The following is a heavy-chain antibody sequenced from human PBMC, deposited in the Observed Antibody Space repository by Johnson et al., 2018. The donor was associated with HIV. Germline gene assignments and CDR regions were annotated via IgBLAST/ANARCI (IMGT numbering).Heavy chain of an antibody. CDR1: GFNFDDYG. Sequence: VHLVESGGSVVRPGGSLRLSCAASGFNFDDYGMNWVRQSPGKGLEWVSGNNWSGGSTCYADSVKGRFTISRDKGKNSLYLQMNSLRAEDTAFYYCAKRRGCDCLFDAFDIWGQGTMVTVSS. V-gene: IGHV3-20*04. J-gene: IGHJ3*02. CDR2: NNWSGGST. D-gene: IGHD2-21*02. CDR3: AKRRGCDCLFDAFDI.